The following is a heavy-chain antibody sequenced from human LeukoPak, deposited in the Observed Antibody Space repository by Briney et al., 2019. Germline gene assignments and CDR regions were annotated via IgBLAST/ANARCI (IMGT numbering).Heavy chain of an antibody. V-gene: IGHV3-7*01. CDR2: IEQLGNAK. D-gene: IGHD1-7*01. Sequence: PGGSLRLSCAASTLTFGDYYMGWVRQAPGKGLEWVAYIEQLGNAKSYIDSVKGRFTISRDNAKSSLYLQMDSLRVEDTAVYYCSRWNFAFDIWGQGTMVTVSS. CDR3: SRWNFAFDI. J-gene: IGHJ3*02. CDR1: TLTFGDYY.